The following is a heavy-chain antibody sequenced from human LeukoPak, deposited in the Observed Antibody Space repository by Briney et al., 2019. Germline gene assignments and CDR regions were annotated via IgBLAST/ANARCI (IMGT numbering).Heavy chain of an antibody. CDR2: INSSGDYT. D-gene: IGHD3-16*01. CDR3: ARDGMITAYAFDI. V-gene: IGHV3-21*01. Sequence: GRSLRLSCAPSGFTLSSHSMNWVRQAPGKGLEWVSTINSSGDYTCYADSVKGRFTISRDNAKNSLYLQMNSLRAEDTAVYYCARDGMITAYAFDIWGQGTMVTVSS. CDR1: GFTLSSHS. J-gene: IGHJ3*02.